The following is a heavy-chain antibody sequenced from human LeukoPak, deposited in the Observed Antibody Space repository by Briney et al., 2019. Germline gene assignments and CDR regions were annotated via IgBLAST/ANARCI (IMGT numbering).Heavy chain of an antibody. CDR2: IIPIFGTA. J-gene: IGHJ6*02. D-gene: IGHD6-6*01. Sequence: SVKVSCKASGGTFSSYAISWVRQAPGQGLEWMGGIIPIFGTANYAQKFQGRVTITADESTSTAYMELSSLRSEDTAVYYCARGSGYSSSKNDYYYYGMDVWGQGTTVTVSS. V-gene: IGHV1-69*13. CDR3: ARGSGYSSSKNDYYYYGMDV. CDR1: GGTFSSYA.